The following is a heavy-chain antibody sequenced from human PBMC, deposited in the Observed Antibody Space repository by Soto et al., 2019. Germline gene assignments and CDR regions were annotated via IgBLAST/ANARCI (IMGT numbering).Heavy chain of an antibody. D-gene: IGHD5-18*01. J-gene: IGHJ4*02. Sequence: GGSLRLSCAASRFTFSNYGMQWVRQAPGKGLEWVAVISHDRTVKYYPDSVNGRFTTSRDNFQNTLDLQMDSLRAEDTAVYYCAKERDTRSSSCFDSWGQGTLVTVSS. V-gene: IGHV3-30*18. CDR2: ISHDRTVK. CDR3: AKERDTRSSSCFDS. CDR1: RFTFSNYG.